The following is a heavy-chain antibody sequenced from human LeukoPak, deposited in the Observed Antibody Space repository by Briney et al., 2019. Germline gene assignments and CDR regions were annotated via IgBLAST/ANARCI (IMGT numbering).Heavy chain of an antibody. J-gene: IGHJ6*02. V-gene: IGHV3-74*01. D-gene: IGHD3-3*01. CDR1: GFTFSSYW. CDR3: ARDQPYYDFWSGYYREDYYYGMDV. CDR2: INSDGSST. Sequence: QAGGSLRLSCAASGFTFSSYWMHWVRHAPGKGLVWVSRINSDGSSTSYADSVKGRFTISRDNAKNTLYLQMNSLRAEDTAVYYCARDQPYYDFWSGYYREDYYYGMDVWGQGTTVTVSS.